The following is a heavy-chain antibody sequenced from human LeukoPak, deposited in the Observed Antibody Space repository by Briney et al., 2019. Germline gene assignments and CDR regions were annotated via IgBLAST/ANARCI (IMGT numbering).Heavy chain of an antibody. J-gene: IGHJ4*02. CDR3: AKDLGGQYGLDYFDY. CDR1: GFTFSSYA. Sequence: GGSLRLSCAASGFTFSSYAMSWVRQAPGKGLEWVSGISGSGGSTYYADSVKGRFTISRDNSKNTLYLQMNSLRAEDTAVYYCAKDLGGQYGLDYFDYWGRGTLVTVSS. D-gene: IGHD3-16*01. V-gene: IGHV3-23*01. CDR2: ISGSGGST.